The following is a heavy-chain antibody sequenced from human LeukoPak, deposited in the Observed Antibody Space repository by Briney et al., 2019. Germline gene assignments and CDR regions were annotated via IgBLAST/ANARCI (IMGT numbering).Heavy chain of an antibody. Sequence: PGGSLRLSCAASGFTFSSYWMHWVRQAPGKGLVWVSRINNDGSSTSYADSVKGRFTISRDNAKNTLYLQMNSLRAEDTAVYYCARPTKEGSSWYCWFDPWGQGTLVTVSS. CDR2: INNDGSST. CDR3: ARPTKEGSSWYCWFDP. J-gene: IGHJ5*02. D-gene: IGHD6-13*01. CDR1: GFTFSSYW. V-gene: IGHV3-74*01.